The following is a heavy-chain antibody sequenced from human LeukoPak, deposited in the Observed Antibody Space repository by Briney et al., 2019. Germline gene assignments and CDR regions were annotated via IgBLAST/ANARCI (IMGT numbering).Heavy chain of an antibody. CDR3: ASPNIGYYGSGSD. V-gene: IGHV3-30*03. CDR1: GFTFSSYG. Sequence: PGRSLRLSCAASGFTFSSYGMHWVRQAPGKGLEWVAVISYDGSNKYYADSVKGRFTISRDNAKNSLYLQMNSLRAEDTAVYYCASPNIGYYGSGSDWGQGTLVTVSS. CDR2: ISYDGSNK. J-gene: IGHJ4*02. D-gene: IGHD3-10*01.